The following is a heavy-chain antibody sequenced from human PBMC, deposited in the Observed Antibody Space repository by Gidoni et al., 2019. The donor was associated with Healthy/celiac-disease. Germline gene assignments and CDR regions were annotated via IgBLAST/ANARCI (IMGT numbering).Heavy chain of an antibody. CDR2: IFSNDEK. V-gene: IGHV2-26*01. J-gene: IGHJ4*02. CDR1: GFPLSNARMG. Sequence: QFTLKGSVLVLVKPTAPLKITSPAPGFPLSNARMGVSWVRQPPGKALEWLAHIFSNDEKSYSTSLKSRLTISKDTSKSQVVLTMTNMDPVDTATYYCARDDSYGFDYWGQGTLVTVSS. D-gene: IGHD5-18*01. CDR3: ARDDSYGFDY.